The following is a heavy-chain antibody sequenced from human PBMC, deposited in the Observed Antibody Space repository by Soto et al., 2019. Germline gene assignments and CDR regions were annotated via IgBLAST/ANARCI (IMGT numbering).Heavy chain of an antibody. CDR1: GFAFSSHP. Sequence: VQLLESGGGLAQPGGSLRLSCAASGFAFSSHPMSWVRQAPEKGLEWVSGISDGGDRTYKADSVKGRFTISRDNSKDTLYLQMNSLRAEDTAVYYCARRVIGSSRAFDIWGQGTMVTVSS. D-gene: IGHD3-10*01. V-gene: IGHV3-23*01. CDR3: ARRVIGSSRAFDI. J-gene: IGHJ3*02. CDR2: ISDGGDRT.